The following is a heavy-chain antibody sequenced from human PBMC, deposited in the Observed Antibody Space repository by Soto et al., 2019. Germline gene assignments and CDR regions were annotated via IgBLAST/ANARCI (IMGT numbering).Heavy chain of an antibody. CDR3: ARSSSSDY. CDR2: ISGYDGNT. Sequence: QVQLVQSGAEVKKPGASVKVSCKATGYTFTTNSISWIRQAPGQGLAWMGWISGYDGNTNYAQKVQGRVTLTTDTSTSTAYMELRSLRSDDTAVYYCARSSSSDYWGQGTLVTVSS. J-gene: IGHJ4*02. CDR1: GYTFTTNS. D-gene: IGHD6-13*01. V-gene: IGHV1-18*01.